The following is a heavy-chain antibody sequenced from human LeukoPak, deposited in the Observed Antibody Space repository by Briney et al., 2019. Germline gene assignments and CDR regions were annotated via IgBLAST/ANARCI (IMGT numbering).Heavy chain of an antibody. CDR3: ARGSPWSYYYMDV. CDR1: GFDFSNFD. V-gene: IGHV3-13*01. D-gene: IGHD3-3*01. J-gene: IGHJ6*03. CDR2: IDTAGGT. Sequence: PGGSLRLSCTASGFDFSNFDFRWGRQLRGKGLEWVSHIDTAGGTYYPGSVKGRFTISRANAKNSLYLQMHNLRVGDTALYFCARGSPWSYYYMDVWGVGTAVSVS.